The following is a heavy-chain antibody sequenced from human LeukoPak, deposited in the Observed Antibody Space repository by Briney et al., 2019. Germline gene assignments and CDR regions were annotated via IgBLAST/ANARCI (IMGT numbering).Heavy chain of an antibody. D-gene: IGHD3-10*02. V-gene: IGHV3-30*02. CDR1: GFTFSTSG. J-gene: IGHJ6*04. CDR3: AELGITMIGGV. Sequence: PGGSLRLSCVASGFTFSTSGIHWVRQSPGKGLDWVAFIRNDGNKKNYAESVKGRFTISRDNSKNTLYLQMDSLSAEDTAVYYCAELGITMIGGVWGKGTTVTISS. CDR2: IRNDGNKK.